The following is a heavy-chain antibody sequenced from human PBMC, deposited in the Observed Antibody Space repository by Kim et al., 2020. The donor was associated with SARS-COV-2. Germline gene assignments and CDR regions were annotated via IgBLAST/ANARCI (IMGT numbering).Heavy chain of an antibody. Sequence: SETLSLTCTVSGASISGTTYYWSWIRQHPGKGLEWIGSIHHSGSAYYNPSLESRPTISVDTSETHFSLNLASVTAADTAVNYCARGGRYNSFDPRGQGIL. CDR3: ARGGRYNSFDP. V-gene: IGHV4-31*03. CDR1: GASISGTTYY. J-gene: IGHJ5*02. CDR2: IHHSGSA.